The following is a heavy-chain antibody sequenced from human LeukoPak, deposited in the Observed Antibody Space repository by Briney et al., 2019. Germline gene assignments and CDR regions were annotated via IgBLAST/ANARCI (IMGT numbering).Heavy chain of an antibody. Sequence: GGSLRLSCAASGFTFRSYAMTWVRQPPGKGLEWVSIISGSGETTYYADSVRGRFTISRDNSKDTLYLQMNTLRAEDTAVYYCAKVLGTYGSSGYAWYFDHWGQGILVTVSS. CDR2: ISGSGETT. D-gene: IGHD6-13*01. CDR3: AKVLGTYGSSGYAWYFDH. CDR1: GFTFRSYA. V-gene: IGHV3-23*01. J-gene: IGHJ4*02.